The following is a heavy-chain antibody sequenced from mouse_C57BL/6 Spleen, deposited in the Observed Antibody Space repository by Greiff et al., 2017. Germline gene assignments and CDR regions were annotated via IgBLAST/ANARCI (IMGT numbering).Heavy chain of an antibody. D-gene: IGHD1-1*01. CDR2: IDPETGGT. V-gene: IGHV1-15*01. J-gene: IGHJ4*01. Sequence: QVQLKQSGAELVRPGASVTLSCKASGYTFTDYEMHWVKQTPVHGLEWIGAIDPETGGTAYNQKFKGKAILTADKSSSTAYMELRSLTSEDSAVYYCTRDYGSRYAMDYWGQGTSVTVSS. CDR1: GYTFTDYE. CDR3: TRDYGSRYAMDY.